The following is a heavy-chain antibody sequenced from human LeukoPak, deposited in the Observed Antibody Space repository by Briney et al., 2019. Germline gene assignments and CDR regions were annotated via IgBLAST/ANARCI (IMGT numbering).Heavy chain of an antibody. J-gene: IGHJ4*02. CDR1: GGSFSRYA. Sequence: SVKVSCKASGGSFSRYAISWVRQAPGQGLEWMGGIIPMFGTANYAQKFQGRVTITADESTRTAYMELRTLRSEDTAIYYCASGYDTGGYSCDYWGQGTLVTVSS. D-gene: IGHD3-22*01. V-gene: IGHV1-69*01. CDR2: IIPMFGTA. CDR3: ASGYDTGGYSCDY.